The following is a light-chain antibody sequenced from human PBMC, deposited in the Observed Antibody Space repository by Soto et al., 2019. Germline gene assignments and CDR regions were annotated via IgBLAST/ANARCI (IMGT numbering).Light chain of an antibody. CDR1: RSDIGSYNN. V-gene: IGLV2-23*02. CDR2: GVT. CDR3: FSYAGSSIWV. Sequence: QSALTQPASVSGSPGQSITISCTGTRSDIGSYNNVAWYQKHPGKAPRVMIFGVTKRPSGLSNRFFGSKSGSTASLTISGLQAEDEADYSCFSYAGSSIWVFGGGTKLTVL. J-gene: IGLJ3*02.